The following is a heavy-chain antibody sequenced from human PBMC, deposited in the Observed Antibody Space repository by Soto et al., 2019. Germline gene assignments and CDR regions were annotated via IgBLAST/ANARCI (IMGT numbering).Heavy chain of an antibody. V-gene: IGHV3-74*01. J-gene: IGHJ4*02. D-gene: IGHD1-1*01. CDR2: ISGDGSST. CDR3: ARRDWNGGYCDF. Sequence: PGGSLRLSCAASGFTFSSYWMHWVRQVPGKGLVWVSRISGDGSSTNYADFAKGRFTISRDNAKNTVYLQMNSLRVEDTAVYYCARRDWNGGYCDFWGQGILVTVSS. CDR1: GFTFSSYW.